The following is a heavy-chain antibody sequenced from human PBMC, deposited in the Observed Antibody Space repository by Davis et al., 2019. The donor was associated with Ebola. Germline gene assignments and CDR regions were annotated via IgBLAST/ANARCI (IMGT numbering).Heavy chain of an antibody. V-gene: IGHV4-39*01. Sequence: SETLSLTCSVPDGSLNSRRFYWAWIRQSPGKGLEWIGSIFPSGTTYYTPSFKSRVIISIDRPRNQFPLRVASLTAADTAVYFCASPLDGTYYSNSWGQGILVTVSP. D-gene: IGHD3-22*01. CDR2: IFPSGTT. CDR3: ASPLDGTYYSNS. J-gene: IGHJ5*02. CDR1: DGSLNSRRFY.